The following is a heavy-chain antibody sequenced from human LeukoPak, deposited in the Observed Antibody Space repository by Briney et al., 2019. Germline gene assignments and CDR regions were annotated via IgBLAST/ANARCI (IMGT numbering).Heavy chain of an antibody. J-gene: IGHJ4*02. CDR3: ARSLGAQLPPIH. Sequence: SETLSLTCTVSGDSISSYYWSWIRQPPGKGPEWIGYIYYSGSTNYNPPLKSRVTISVDTSKNQFSLKLTSVTAADTAVYYCARSLGAQLPPIHWGQGTLVTVSS. CDR1: GDSISSYY. D-gene: IGHD2-2*01. CDR2: IYYSGST. V-gene: IGHV4-59*01.